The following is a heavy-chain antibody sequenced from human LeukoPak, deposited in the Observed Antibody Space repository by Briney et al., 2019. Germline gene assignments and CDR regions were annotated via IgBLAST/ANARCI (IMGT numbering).Heavy chain of an antibody. Sequence: GGSLRLFCSASGFTFSNYWMSWVRQAPGKGLEWVANIKQDESEKYYVDSVKGRFTISRDNAKSSLYLQMNSLRAEDTAVYYCARALDSSSSRYQAFEEWGQGTLVTVSS. D-gene: IGHD2-2*01. CDR1: GFTFSNYW. CDR3: ARALDSSSSRYQAFEE. CDR2: IKQDESEK. J-gene: IGHJ4*02. V-gene: IGHV3-7*01.